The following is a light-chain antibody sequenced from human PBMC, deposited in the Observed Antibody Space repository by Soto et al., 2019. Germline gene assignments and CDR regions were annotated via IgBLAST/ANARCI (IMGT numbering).Light chain of an antibody. V-gene: IGLV1-51*01. CDR1: SSNIGNNY. J-gene: IGLJ1*01. Sequence: QSVLTQPPSVSAAPGQKVTISCSGSSSNIGNNYVSWYQQLPRTAPKLLIYDNNKRPSGIPDRFSGSKSGTSATLGITGLQTGDEADYYCGTWDSSLGAFVFGTGTNLTVL. CDR3: GTWDSSLGAFV. CDR2: DNN.